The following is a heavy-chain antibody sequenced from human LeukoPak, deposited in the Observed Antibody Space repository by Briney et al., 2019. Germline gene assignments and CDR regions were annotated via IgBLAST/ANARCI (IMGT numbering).Heavy chain of an antibody. V-gene: IGHV1-69*13. J-gene: IGHJ6*03. CDR3: ARGYSSSYYYYYYMDV. D-gene: IGHD6-13*01. CDR2: IIPIFGTA. Sequence: SVKVSCKASGGTFSSYAISWVRQAPGQGLEWMGGIIPIFGTANYAQKFQGRVTITADESTSTAYMELSSLRSEDTAVYYCARGYSSSYYYYYYMDVWGKGTTVTISS. CDR1: GGTFSSYA.